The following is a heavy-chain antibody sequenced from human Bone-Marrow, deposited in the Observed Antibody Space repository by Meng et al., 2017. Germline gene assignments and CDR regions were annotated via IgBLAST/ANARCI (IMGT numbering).Heavy chain of an antibody. V-gene: IGHV3-30*09. J-gene: IGHJ4*02. Sequence: GESLKISCPASGYTLSRDAVHWVRQAPGKGLEWVAAISQDLRGTYFADPVKGRFAISRDNSGNTVYLELSSLRPEDPAVYYCAREGLFSSGRCEFFDFWGQGTLVTVSS. CDR1: GYTLSRDA. D-gene: IGHD3-22*01. CDR2: ISQDLRGT. CDR3: AREGLFSSGRCEFFDF.